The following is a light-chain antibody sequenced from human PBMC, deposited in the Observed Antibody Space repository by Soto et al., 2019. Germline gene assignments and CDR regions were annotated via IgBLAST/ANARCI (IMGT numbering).Light chain of an antibody. CDR1: QTVLDSSNNKDY. Sequence: DIVMTESPDSLAGCVGEGATINCKSSQTVLDSSNNKDYLTWYQRKPGQAPRLLIYGASDRATGIPDRFSGSGSGTDFTLTISRLEPEDFAVYYCQQYGDSPWTFGQGTKVDTK. V-gene: IGKV4-1*01. CDR2: GAS. J-gene: IGKJ1*01. CDR3: QQYGDSPWT.